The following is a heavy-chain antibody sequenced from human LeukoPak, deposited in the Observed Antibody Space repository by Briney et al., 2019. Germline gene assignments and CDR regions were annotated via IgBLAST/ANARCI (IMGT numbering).Heavy chain of an antibody. Sequence: GGSLRLSCAASGLTFSSYAMSWVRQAPGKGLEWVSAISGSGGSTYYADSVKGRFTISRDNSKNTLYLQMNSLRAEDTAVYYCAKKKGPRGDGDPIDYWGQGTLVTVSS. D-gene: IGHD3-16*01. CDR1: GLTFSSYA. V-gene: IGHV3-23*01. CDR3: AKKKGPRGDGDPIDY. J-gene: IGHJ4*02. CDR2: ISGSGGST.